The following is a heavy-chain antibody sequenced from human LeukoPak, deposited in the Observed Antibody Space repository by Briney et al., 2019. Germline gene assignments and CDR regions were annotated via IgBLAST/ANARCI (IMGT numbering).Heavy chain of an antibody. CDR2: ISWNGGSI. V-gene: IGHV3-9*01. J-gene: IGHJ4*02. CDR1: GFTFDDYA. CDR3: AKDSVYSSGWYYFDY. Sequence: GRSLRLSCAASGFTFDDYAMHWVRQAPGKGLEWVSGISWNGGSIGYADSVKGRFTISRDNAKNSLYLQMNSLRAEDTALYYCAKDSVYSSGWYYFDYWGQGTLVTASS. D-gene: IGHD6-19*01.